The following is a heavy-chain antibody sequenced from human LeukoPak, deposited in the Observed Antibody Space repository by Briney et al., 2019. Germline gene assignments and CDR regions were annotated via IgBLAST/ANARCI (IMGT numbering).Heavy chain of an antibody. Sequence: GGSLRLSCAASRFTFSNYAMNWVRQAPGKGLEWVSGISASGGTTYYADSVKGRFTISRDNSKNTLYLQMNSLRAEDTAVYYCAKDPSSGSYYLYYFGYWGQGTLVTVSS. D-gene: IGHD1-26*01. CDR1: RFTFSNYA. V-gene: IGHV3-23*01. CDR3: AKDPSSGSYYLYYFGY. CDR2: ISASGGTT. J-gene: IGHJ4*02.